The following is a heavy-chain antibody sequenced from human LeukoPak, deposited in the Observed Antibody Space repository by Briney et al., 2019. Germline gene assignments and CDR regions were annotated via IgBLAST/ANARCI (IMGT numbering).Heavy chain of an antibody. V-gene: IGHV1-2*02. CDR3: AGDLSAVAGPGHY. CDR2: IKPNSGVT. Sequence: ASVKVSCKASGYTFTGYYMHWVRQAPGQGLEWMGWIKPNSGVTNYAQKLQGRVTMTRDTSISTAYMELSSLRSDDSAVYYCAGDLSAVAGPGHYWGQGTLVTVSS. D-gene: IGHD6-19*01. CDR1: GYTFTGYY. J-gene: IGHJ4*02.